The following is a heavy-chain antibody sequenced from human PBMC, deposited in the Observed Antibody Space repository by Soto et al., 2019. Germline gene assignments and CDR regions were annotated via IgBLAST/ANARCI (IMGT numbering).Heavy chain of an antibody. D-gene: IGHD6-19*01. CDR2: IYYSGST. Sequence: SETLSLTCTVSGGSISSGGYYWSWIRQHPGKGLEWIGYIYYSGSTYYNPSLKSRVTIPVDTSKNQFSLKLSSVTAADTAVYYCARGEGYSSGYYYGMDVWGQGTTVTVSS. CDR1: GGSISSGGYY. V-gene: IGHV4-31*03. CDR3: ARGEGYSSGYYYGMDV. J-gene: IGHJ6*02.